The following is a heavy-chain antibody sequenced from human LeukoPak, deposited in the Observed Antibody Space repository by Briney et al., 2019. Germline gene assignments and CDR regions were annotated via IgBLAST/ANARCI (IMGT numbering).Heavy chain of an antibody. CDR3: AAQRGASLHDFWSTRLFDP. D-gene: IGHD3-3*01. CDR1: GFTFHTSA. CDR2: IVVGSGNT. J-gene: IGHJ5*02. Sequence: SVKLSCKASGFTFHTSAMQWVRQARGQRLEWIGWIVVGSGNTVYSHKFHDRVIITRDMSTSTVYMELDSLGSEDTAVYYCAAQRGASLHDFWSTRLFDPWGQGTLVTVSS. V-gene: IGHV1-58*02.